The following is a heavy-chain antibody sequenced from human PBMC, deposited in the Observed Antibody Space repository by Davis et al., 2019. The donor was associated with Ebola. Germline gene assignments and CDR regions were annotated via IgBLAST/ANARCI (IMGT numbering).Heavy chain of an antibody. CDR2: IDPSDSYT. D-gene: IGHD1-14*01. CDR1: GYSFTSYW. J-gene: IGHJ6*02. CDR3: ARREWPDQYYYYGMDV. Sequence: GESLKISCKGSGYSFTSYWISWVRQMPGKGLEWIGRIDPSDSYTNYSPSFQGHVTISADKSISTAYLQWSSLKASDTAMYYCARREWPDQYYYYGMDVWGQGTTVTVSS. V-gene: IGHV5-10-1*01.